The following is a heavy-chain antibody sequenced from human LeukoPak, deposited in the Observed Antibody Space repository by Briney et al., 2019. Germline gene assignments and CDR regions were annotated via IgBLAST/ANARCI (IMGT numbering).Heavy chain of an antibody. D-gene: IGHD1-26*01. J-gene: IGHJ4*02. CDR1: GFTVSSNY. V-gene: IGHV3-53*01. CDR3: AREGEEWELVFDY. Sequence: GGSLRLSCAASGFTVSSNYMGWVRQAPGKGLEWVSVIYSGGSTYYADSVKGRFTISRDNSKNTLYLQMNSLRAEDTAVYYCAREGEEWELVFDYWGQGTLVTVSS. CDR2: IYSGGST.